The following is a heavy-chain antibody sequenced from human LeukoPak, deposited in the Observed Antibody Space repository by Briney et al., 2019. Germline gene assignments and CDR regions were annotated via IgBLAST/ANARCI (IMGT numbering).Heavy chain of an antibody. J-gene: IGHJ4*02. V-gene: IGHV3-23*01. Sequence: GGSLGLSCVISGLTYNNYAVSWVRQAPGKGLECLSTITGSGGNTYYADSVKGRFTISRDNSKNTVYLQMNSLRAEDTALYYCAEGWSGNYYLAEGGQGTLVTVSS. D-gene: IGHD1-26*01. CDR3: AEGWSGNYYLAE. CDR1: GLTYNNYA. CDR2: ITGSGGNT.